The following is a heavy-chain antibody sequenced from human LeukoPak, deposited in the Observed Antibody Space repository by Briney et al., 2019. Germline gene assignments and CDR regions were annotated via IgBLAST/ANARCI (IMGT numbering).Heavy chain of an antibody. CDR2: ISAYNGNT. V-gene: IGHV1-18*01. D-gene: IGHD3-22*01. CDR1: GYTFTSYG. CDR3: AREGLDYYDSSGYMY. J-gene: IGHJ4*02. Sequence: ASVKVSCKASGYTFTSYGISWVRQAPGQGLEWMGWISAYNGNTNHAQKLQGRVTMTTDTSTSTAYMELRSLRSDDTAVYYCAREGLDYYDSSGYMYWGQGTLVTVSS.